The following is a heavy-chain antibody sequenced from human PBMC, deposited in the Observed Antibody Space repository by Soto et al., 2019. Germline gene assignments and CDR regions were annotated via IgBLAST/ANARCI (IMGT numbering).Heavy chain of an antibody. CDR3: ARGEEDSGYDRYYYYYYGMDV. CDR2: IYYSGST. V-gene: IGHV4-59*01. J-gene: IGHJ6*02. D-gene: IGHD5-12*01. Sequence: QVQLQESGPGLVKPSETLSLTCTVSGGSISSYYWSWIRQPPGKGLEWIGYIYYSGSTNYNPSLKSRVTLSVDTSKNQFSLKLSSVTAADTAVYYCARGEEDSGYDRYYYYYYGMDVWGQGTTVTVSS. CDR1: GGSISSYY.